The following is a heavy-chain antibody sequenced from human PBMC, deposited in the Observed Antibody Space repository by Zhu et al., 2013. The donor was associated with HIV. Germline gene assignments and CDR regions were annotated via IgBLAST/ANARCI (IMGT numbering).Heavy chain of an antibody. D-gene: IGHD1-26*01. J-gene: IGHJ3*02. CDR3: ARGRGXGRDASDI. Sequence: QVQLVQSGAEVKKPGSSVKVSCKLSGGTFSNYAISWVRQAPGQGLEWMGAIVPIFGTTDYAQRFQGRVTITADESTSTVYMELSSLRSDDTAMFYCARGRGXGRDASDIVGPGTIGSPSLQ. V-gene: IGHV1-69*01. CDR1: GGTFSNYA. CDR2: IVPIFGTT.